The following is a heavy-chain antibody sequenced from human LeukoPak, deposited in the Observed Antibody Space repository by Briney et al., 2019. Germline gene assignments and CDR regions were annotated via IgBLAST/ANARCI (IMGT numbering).Heavy chain of an antibody. CDR2: ISGDGGST. CDR3: ANEPEAYSSTPELDY. V-gene: IGHV3-43*02. Sequence: PGGSLRLSCAASGFTFDDYAMHWVRQAPGKGLEWVSLISGDGGSTYYADSVKGRFTISRDNSKNSLYLQMNSLRTEDTALYYCANEPEAYSSTPELDYWGQGTLVTVSS. J-gene: IGHJ4*02. CDR1: GFTFDDYA. D-gene: IGHD6-19*01.